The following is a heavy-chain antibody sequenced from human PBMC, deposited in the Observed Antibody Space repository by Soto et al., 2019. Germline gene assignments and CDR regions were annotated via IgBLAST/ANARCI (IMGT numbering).Heavy chain of an antibody. J-gene: IGHJ4*02. CDR3: AKRAWGSFYFDY. Sequence: SETLSLTXVVSGGSLSSYYWSWIRQPPGKGLEWIGYIYYSGSTNYNPSLKGRFTISRDNSKNTLYLQINSLRAEDTALYYCAKRAWGSFYFDYWGQGTLVTVSS. CDR1: GGSLSSYY. CDR2: IYYSGST. V-gene: IGHV4-59*12. D-gene: IGHD7-27*01.